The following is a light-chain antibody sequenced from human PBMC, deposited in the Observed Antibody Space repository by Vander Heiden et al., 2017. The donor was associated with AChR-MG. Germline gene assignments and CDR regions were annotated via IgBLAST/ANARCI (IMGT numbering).Light chain of an antibody. CDR1: SSNSGVNT. V-gene: IGLV1-44*01. Sequence: QSMLTQSPSASGTPGQRVTISCSGSSSNSGVNTVSWYQHHPGSASKLLIYSNNQRPSGVPDRFSGSKSGTSASLAISGLQSDDEAHYYCAAWDDSLNGPVFGGGTKLTVL. CDR2: SNN. J-gene: IGLJ2*01. CDR3: AAWDDSLNGPV.